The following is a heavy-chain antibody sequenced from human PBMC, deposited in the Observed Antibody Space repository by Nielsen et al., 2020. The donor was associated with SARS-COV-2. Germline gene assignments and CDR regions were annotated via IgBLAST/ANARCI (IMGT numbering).Heavy chain of an antibody. CDR3: ARHGAHDYSENDAFDI. CDR2: IHYSGIT. Sequence: SETLSLTCTVSGGSISTYYWSWIRQAPGKGLEWIAYIHYSGITNYNTSLKSRVTISVDTSKNQFSLKLSSVTAADTAVYYCARHGAHDYSENDAFDIWGQGTMVTVSS. V-gene: IGHV4-59*08. D-gene: IGHD4-11*01. CDR1: GGSISTYY. J-gene: IGHJ3*02.